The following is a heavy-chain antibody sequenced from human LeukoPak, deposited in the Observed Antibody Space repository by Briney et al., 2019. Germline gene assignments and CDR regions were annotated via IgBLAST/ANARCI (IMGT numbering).Heavy chain of an antibody. J-gene: IGHJ4*02. CDR3: ARVAFRGPRYCSSTSCYLAFDY. D-gene: IGHD2-2*01. V-gene: IGHV1-69*05. CDR1: GGTFSSYP. Sequence: SVKVSCKASGGTFSSYPISWLRQAPGQGLEWMGGIIPIFGTSNYAHKFQGRVTNTTDESTSTAYMELSSLRSEDTDVYYCARVAFRGPRYCSSTSCYLAFDYWGQGTLVTVSS. CDR2: IIPIFGTS.